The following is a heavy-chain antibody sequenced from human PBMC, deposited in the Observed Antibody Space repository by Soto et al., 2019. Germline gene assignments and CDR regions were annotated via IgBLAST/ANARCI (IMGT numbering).Heavy chain of an antibody. Sequence: RPGGSLTLSCAASGSTFDDYGMSWVRQAPGKGLEWVSGITCWSDDIRYADSVKGRLTISRDNSKNSLFLQMNGLRAEDTALYYCAKGFSGSRYSSLDYWGQGTMVTVSS. J-gene: IGHJ4*02. D-gene: IGHD2-15*01. CDR3: AKGFSGSRYSSLDY. CDR2: ITCWSDDI. CDR1: GSTFDDYG. V-gene: IGHV3-20*04.